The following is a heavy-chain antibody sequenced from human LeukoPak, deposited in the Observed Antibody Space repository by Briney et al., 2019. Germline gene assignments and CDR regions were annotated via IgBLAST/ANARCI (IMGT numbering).Heavy chain of an antibody. CDR2: IDWEDDK. J-gene: IGHJ6*02. D-gene: IGHD6-13*01. V-gene: IGHV2-70*11. Sequence: SGPTLVNPTQTLTLTCTFSGFSLSTSGMCVSWIRQPPGKALEWLARIDWEDDKYYSTSLKTRLTISKDTSKNQVVLTMTNMDPVDTATYYCARIVWGQQLVPPLYYYYGMDVWGQGTTVTVSS. CDR1: GFSLSTSGMC. CDR3: ARIVWGQQLVPPLYYYYGMDV.